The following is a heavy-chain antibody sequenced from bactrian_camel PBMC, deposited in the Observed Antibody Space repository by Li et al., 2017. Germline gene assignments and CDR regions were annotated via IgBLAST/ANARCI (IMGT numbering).Heavy chain of an antibody. D-gene: IGHD3*01. J-gene: IGHJ6*01. V-gene: IGHV3S53*01. CDR2: ITSTGIT. CDR3: AADGLRTDVYCVPWKLFGY. Sequence: HVQLVESGGGSVQAGGSLTLSCAASGWTYSSYCMAWFRQAPGKEREGVGSITSTGITTYTDSVKGRFTLSRDNTKNTLYLQINSLKPEDTAVYYCAADGLRTDVYCVPWKLFGYWGQGTQVTVS. CDR1: GWTYSSYC.